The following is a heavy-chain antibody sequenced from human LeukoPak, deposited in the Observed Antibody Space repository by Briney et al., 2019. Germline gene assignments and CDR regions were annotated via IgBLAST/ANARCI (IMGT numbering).Heavy chain of an antibody. J-gene: IGHJ5*02. D-gene: IGHD6-13*01. V-gene: IGHV1-69*06. Sequence: SVKVSCKASGGTFSSYAISWVRQAPGQGLEWMGGIIPIFGTANYAQKFQGRVTITADKSTSTAYMELSSLRSEDTAVYYCAKEYSSSWYGAGGNWFDPWGQGTLVTVSS. CDR2: IIPIFGTA. CDR1: GGTFSSYA. CDR3: AKEYSSSWYGAGGNWFDP.